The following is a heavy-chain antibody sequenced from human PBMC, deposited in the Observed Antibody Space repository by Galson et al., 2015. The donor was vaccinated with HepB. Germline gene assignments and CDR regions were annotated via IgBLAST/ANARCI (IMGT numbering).Heavy chain of an antibody. D-gene: IGHD3-16*01. CDR3: ARDLGGGWFDP. Sequence: SVKVSCKASGYTFTSYGISWVRQAPGQGLEWMGRIIPILGIANYAQKFQGRVTITADKSTSTAYMELSSLRSEDTAVYYCARDLGGGWFDPWGQGTLVTVSS. CDR2: IIPILGIA. V-gene: IGHV1-69*04. CDR1: GYTFTSYG. J-gene: IGHJ5*02.